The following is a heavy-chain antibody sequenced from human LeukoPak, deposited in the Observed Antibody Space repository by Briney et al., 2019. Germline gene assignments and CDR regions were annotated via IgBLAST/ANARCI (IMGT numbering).Heavy chain of an antibody. CDR2: ITPNSGGT. Sequence: ASVKVSCKASGYTSTAYYMHGGRQAPGQGLEWMWRITPNSGGTNYAQKFQGRVTMTRDRSRSTAHMEPSRLRSHDTAVYYCARDRLRGIAAAGRLWFDPWGQGTPVSVPS. CDR3: ARDRLRGIAAAGRLWFDP. J-gene: IGHJ5*02. V-gene: IGHV1-2*06. CDR1: GYTSTAYY. D-gene: IGHD6-13*01.